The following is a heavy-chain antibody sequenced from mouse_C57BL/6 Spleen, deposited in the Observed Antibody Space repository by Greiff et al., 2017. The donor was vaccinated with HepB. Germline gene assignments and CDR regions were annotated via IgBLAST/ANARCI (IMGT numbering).Heavy chain of an antibody. D-gene: IGHD2-1*01. CDR1: GYTFTSYW. V-gene: IGHV1-59*01. Sequence: QVQLQQPGAELVRPGTSVKLSCKASGYTFTSYWMHWVKQRPGQGLEWIGVIDPSDSYTNYHQKFKGKATLTVDPSSSTAYMQLSSLTSEDSAVYYCARPPGYGNLFAYWGQGTLVTVSA. J-gene: IGHJ3*01. CDR3: ARPPGYGNLFAY. CDR2: IDPSDSYT.